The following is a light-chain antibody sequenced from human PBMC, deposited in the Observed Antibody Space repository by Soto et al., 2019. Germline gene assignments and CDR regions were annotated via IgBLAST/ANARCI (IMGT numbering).Light chain of an antibody. CDR2: GAS. CDR3: QQYVNSIT. Sequence: EIVLTQSPGTLSLSPVERATLSCMASQSVSSNYLAWYQQRPGQAPRLLIYGASSRATGIPDRFSGSGSGTDFTLSISRLETEDFAVYYCQQYVNSITFGLGTRLEI. V-gene: IGKV3-20*01. J-gene: IGKJ5*01. CDR1: QSVSSNY.